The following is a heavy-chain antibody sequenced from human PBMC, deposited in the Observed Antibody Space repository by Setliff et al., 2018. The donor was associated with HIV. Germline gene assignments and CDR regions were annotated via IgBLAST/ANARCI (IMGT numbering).Heavy chain of an antibody. Sequence: ASVKVSCKASGYTFNDYGISWVRQAPGHGLEWMGWISGHNGYTNYAQKVQDRVTMTTDTSTSTAYMELRGLRSDDTAVYYCARDPRPSNYRLLWYFDFWGQGTLVTVSS. CDR1: GYTFNDYG. CDR2: ISGHNGYT. J-gene: IGHJ4*02. V-gene: IGHV1-18*01. D-gene: IGHD2-2*01. CDR3: ARDPRPSNYRLLWYFDF.